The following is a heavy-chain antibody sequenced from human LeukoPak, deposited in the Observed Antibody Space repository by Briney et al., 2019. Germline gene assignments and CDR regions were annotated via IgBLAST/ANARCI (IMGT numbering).Heavy chain of an antibody. V-gene: IGHV3-33*06. J-gene: IGHJ4*02. CDR3: AKDLVGYYYGSGSYPNY. D-gene: IGHD3-10*01. CDR2: IWYDGSNK. Sequence: PGGSLRLSCAASGFTFDDYGMHWVRQAPGKGLEWVAVIWYDGSNKYYADSVKGRFTISRDNSKNTLYLQMNSLRAEDTAVYYCAKDLVGYYYGSGSYPNYWGQGTLVTVSS. CDR1: GFTFDDYG.